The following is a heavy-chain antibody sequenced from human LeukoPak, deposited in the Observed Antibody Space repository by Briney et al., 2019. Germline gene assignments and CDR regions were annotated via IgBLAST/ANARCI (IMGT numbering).Heavy chain of an antibody. V-gene: IGHV5-10-1*01. CDR1: GYSFTTYW. D-gene: IGHD3-22*01. J-gene: IGHJ4*02. CDR2: IHPSDSDT. Sequence: GGSLRLSCKGSGYSFTTYWISWVRQMPGEGPEWMGRIHPSDSDTNYSPSFQGHVTFSTDKSISTAYLQWTSLKASDTAIYFCARHYYNDNTLLDFWGQGTLVTVSS. CDR3: ARHYYNDNTLLDF.